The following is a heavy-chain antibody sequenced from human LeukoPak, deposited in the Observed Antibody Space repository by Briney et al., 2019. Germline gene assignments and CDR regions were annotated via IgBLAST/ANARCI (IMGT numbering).Heavy chain of an antibody. J-gene: IGHJ4*02. V-gene: IGHV3-21*01. CDR1: AFSFSGYN. CDR3: ARDWRPYGDYPYYFDY. CDR2: ISSSGTYI. Sequence: GGSLRLSCAASAFSFSGYNMNWVRQAPGKGLEWVSSISSSGTYIYYRDSVKGRFTSSRDNAENSLYLQMNSLRAEDTAVYYCARDWRPYGDYPYYFDYWGQGTLVTVSS. D-gene: IGHD4-17*01.